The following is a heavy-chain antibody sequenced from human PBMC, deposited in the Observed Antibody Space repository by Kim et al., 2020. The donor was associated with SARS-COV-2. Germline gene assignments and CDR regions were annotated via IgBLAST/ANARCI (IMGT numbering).Heavy chain of an antibody. V-gene: IGHV4-39*01. CDR3: ARGTCSGGSCYSHFDY. CDR2: IYYSGST. CDR1: GGSISSSSYY. D-gene: IGHD2-15*01. Sequence: SETLSLTCTVSGGSISSSSYYWGWIRQPPGKGLEWIGSIYYSGSTYYNPSLKSRVTISVDTSKNQFSLKLSSVTAADTAVYYCARGTCSGGSCYSHFDY. J-gene: IGHJ4*01.